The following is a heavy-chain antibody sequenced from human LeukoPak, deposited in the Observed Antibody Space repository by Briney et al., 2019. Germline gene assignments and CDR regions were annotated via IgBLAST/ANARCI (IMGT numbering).Heavy chain of an antibody. CDR1: GFTFDDYA. D-gene: IGHD2-15*01. CDR3: AKVQRGGSRHYWYFDL. CDR2: LSWNSGSI. Sequence: GGSLRLSCAASGFTFDDYAMHWVRQAPGKGLEWVSGLSWNSGSIGYADSVKGRFTISRDNAKNSLYLQMNSLRAEDTALYYCAKVQRGGSRHYWYFDLWGRGTLVTVSS. V-gene: IGHV3-9*01. J-gene: IGHJ2*01.